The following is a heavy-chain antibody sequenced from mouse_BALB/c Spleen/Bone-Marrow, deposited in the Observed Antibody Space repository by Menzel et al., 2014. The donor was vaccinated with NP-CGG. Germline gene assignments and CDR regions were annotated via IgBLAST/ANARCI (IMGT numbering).Heavy chain of an antibody. D-gene: IGHD2-3*01. Sequence: EVKVVESGGGLVKPGGSLKLSCAASGFTFSSYTMSWVRQTPEKRLEWVATISSGGSYTYYPDSVKGRFTISRDNAKNALYLQMSSLKSEDTAMYYCTRISDGYAYWGQGTLVTVSA. J-gene: IGHJ3*01. V-gene: IGHV5-6-4*01. CDR3: TRISDGYAY. CDR2: ISSGGSYT. CDR1: GFTFSSYT.